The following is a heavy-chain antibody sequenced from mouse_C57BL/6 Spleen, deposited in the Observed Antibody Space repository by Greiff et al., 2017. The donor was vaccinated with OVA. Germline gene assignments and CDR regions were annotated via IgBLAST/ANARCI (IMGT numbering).Heavy chain of an antibody. CDR3: AREGNYMVTTSWYFDV. Sequence: EVQLQHSGPELVKPGASVKISCKASGYTFTDYYMNWVKQSHGKSLEWIGDINPNNGGTSYNQKFKGKATLTVDKSSSTAYMELRSLTSEDSAVYYWAREGNYMVTTSWYFDVWGTGTTVTVSS. CDR1: GYTFTDYY. J-gene: IGHJ1*03. CDR2: INPNNGGT. V-gene: IGHV1-26*01. D-gene: IGHD2-2*01.